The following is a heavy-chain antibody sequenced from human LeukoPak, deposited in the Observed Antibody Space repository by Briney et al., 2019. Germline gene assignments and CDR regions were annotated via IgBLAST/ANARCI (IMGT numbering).Heavy chain of an antibody. Sequence: PGGSLRLSCAASGFTFSSYSMNWVRQAPGKGLEWVSSISSSSSHIYYADSVKGRFTISRDNAKNSLYLQMNSLRAEDTAVYYCARDSYYDSSGYYLDAFDIWGQGTMVTVSS. V-gene: IGHV3-21*01. CDR2: ISSSSSHI. J-gene: IGHJ3*02. CDR1: GFTFSSYS. CDR3: ARDSYYDSSGYYLDAFDI. D-gene: IGHD3-22*01.